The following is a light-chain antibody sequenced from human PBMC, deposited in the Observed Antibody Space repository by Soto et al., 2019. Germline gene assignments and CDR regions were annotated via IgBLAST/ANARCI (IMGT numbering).Light chain of an antibody. CDR3: QQYNTYWT. V-gene: IGKV1-5*01. CDR2: DAS. J-gene: IGKJ1*01. Sequence: DIQMTQSPSTLSASVGDRVTITCRASQNIRSWLAWYQQKPGKAPQLLIYDASTLESGVPSRFSGSGSGTEFTLTISSLQPDDRATYFCQQYNTYWTFGQGTKVEIK. CDR1: QNIRSW.